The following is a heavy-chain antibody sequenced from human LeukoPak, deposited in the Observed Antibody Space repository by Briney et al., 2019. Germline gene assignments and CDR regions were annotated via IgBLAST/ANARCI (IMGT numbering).Heavy chain of an antibody. V-gene: IGHV3-23*01. J-gene: IGHJ4*02. CDR3: AKDRISGWYGDY. Sequence: GGSLRLSCAASGFTFSSYAMSWVRQAPGKGLEWVSAISGSGGSTYYAGSVKGRFTISRGNSKNTLYLQMNSLRAEDTAVYYCAKDRISGWYGDYWGQGTLVTVSS. D-gene: IGHD6-19*01. CDR2: ISGSGGST. CDR1: GFTFSSYA.